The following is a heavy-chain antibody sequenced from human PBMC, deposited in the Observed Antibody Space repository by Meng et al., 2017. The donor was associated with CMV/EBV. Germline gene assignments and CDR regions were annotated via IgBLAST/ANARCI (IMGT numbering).Heavy chain of an antibody. J-gene: IGHJ6*02. D-gene: IGHD2-2*01. CDR2: INPNSGGT. CDR1: GYTFTGYY. CDR3: ARIVVVPAAPYYNYYGMDD. Sequence: ASVKVSCKASGYTFTGYYMHWVRQAPGQGLEWMGWINPNSGGTNYAQKFQGRVTMTRDTSINTAYMELSRMRSDDTAVYYCARIVVVPAAPYYNYYGMDDWGQGTTVTVSS. V-gene: IGHV1-2*02.